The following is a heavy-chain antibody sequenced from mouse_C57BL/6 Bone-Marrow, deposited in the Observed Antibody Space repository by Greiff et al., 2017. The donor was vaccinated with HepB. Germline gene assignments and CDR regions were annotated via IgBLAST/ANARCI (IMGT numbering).Heavy chain of an antibody. CDR1: GYSITSGYY. V-gene: IGHV3-6*01. CDR2: ISYDGSN. CDR3: AREGAYFDV. J-gene: IGHJ1*03. Sequence: VQLQQSGPGLVKPSQSLSLTCSVTGYSITSGYYWNWIRKFPGNKLEWMGYISYDGSNNYNPSLKNRISITRDSSKNQFFLKLNSVTTEDTATYYCAREGAYFDVWGTGTTVTVSS.